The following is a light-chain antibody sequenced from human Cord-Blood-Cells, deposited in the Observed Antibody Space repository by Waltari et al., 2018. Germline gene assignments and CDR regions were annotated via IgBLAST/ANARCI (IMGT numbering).Light chain of an antibody. V-gene: IGKV1-5*03. CDR2: KAS. J-gene: IGKJ4*01. CDR1: QSISSW. CDR3: QQYNSCPLT. Sequence: DIQMTQSPSTLYASVGDRVTITCRASQSISSWLAWYQQKPGKAPKLLIYKASSLESGVPSRCSGSGSGTEFTLTISSLQPDDFATYYCQQYNSCPLTFGGGTKVEIK.